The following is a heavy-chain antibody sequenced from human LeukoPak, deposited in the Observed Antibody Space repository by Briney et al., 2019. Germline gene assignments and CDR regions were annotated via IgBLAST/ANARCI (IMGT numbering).Heavy chain of an antibody. CDR1: GFTFRTYW. J-gene: IGHJ4*02. CDR2: INQDGTEK. CDR3: AKEPAERGDIVVVPAATYFDY. V-gene: IGHV3-7*01. Sequence: GGSLRLSCAASGFTFRTYWMSWVRKAPGKGLEGVDNINQDGTEKYYADSVKGRFTISRDNSKNTLYLQMNSLRAEDTAVYYCAKEPAERGDIVVVPAATYFDYWGQGTLVTVSS. D-gene: IGHD2-2*01.